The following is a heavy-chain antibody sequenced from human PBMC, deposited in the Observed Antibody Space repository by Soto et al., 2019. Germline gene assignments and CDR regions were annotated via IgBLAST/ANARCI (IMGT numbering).Heavy chain of an antibody. CDR2: IYYSGST. Sequence: SETLSLTCTVSGGSISSSSYYWGWIRQPPGKGLEWIGSIYYSGSTYYNPSLKSRVTISVDTSKNQFSLKLSSVTAADTAVYYCARQFDSSGYYSDYWGQGTLVTVSS. J-gene: IGHJ4*02. CDR1: GGSISSSSYY. CDR3: ARQFDSSGYYSDY. V-gene: IGHV4-39*01. D-gene: IGHD3-22*01.